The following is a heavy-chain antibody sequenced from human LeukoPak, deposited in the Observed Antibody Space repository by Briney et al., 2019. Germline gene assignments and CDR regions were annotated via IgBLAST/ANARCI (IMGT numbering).Heavy chain of an antibody. Sequence: SETLSLTCTVSGGSISSSSYYWGWIRQPPGKGLEWIGSIYYSGSTDYNPSLKSRVTISVDTSKNQFSLKLSSVTAADTAVYYCARDYYDSSGYIVFDYWGQGTLVTVSS. V-gene: IGHV4-39*02. CDR3: ARDYYDSSGYIVFDY. CDR2: IYYSGST. D-gene: IGHD3-22*01. J-gene: IGHJ4*02. CDR1: GGSISSSSYY.